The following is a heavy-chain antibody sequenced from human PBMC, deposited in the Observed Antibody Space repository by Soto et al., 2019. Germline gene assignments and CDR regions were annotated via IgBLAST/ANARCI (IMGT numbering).Heavy chain of an antibody. Sequence: QVQLVESGGGVVQPGRSLRLSCAASGFTFSSYGMHWVRQAPGKGLEWVAVIWYDGSNKYYADSVKGRFTISRDNSKNTLYLPINSQRARDRAVYYCARGRYSSCWTPHFWGQGSLV. CDR3: ARGRYSSCWTPHF. CDR2: IWYDGSNK. V-gene: IGHV3-33*01. J-gene: IGHJ4*02. CDR1: GFTFSSYG. D-gene: IGHD6-13*01.